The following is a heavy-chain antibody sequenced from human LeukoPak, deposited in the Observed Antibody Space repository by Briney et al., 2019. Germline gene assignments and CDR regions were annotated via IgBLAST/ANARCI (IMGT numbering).Heavy chain of an antibody. CDR2: VKVDGTNT. V-gene: IGHV3-74*01. D-gene: IGHD3-22*01. CDR3: AKYGSGYYDYYYYYMDV. Sequence: GGSLRLSCAASGFTFSSYWMHWIRQAPGTGLVWVARVKVDGTNTDYADSVKGRFTISRDNSKNTLYLQMNSLRAEDTAVYYCAKYGSGYYDYYYYYMDVWGKGTTVTVSS. CDR1: GFTFSSYW. J-gene: IGHJ6*03.